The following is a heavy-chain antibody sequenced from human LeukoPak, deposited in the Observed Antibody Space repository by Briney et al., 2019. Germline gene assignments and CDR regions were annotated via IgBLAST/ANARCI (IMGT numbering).Heavy chain of an antibody. CDR3: ARFTMVRGVIRGPNYYYMDV. D-gene: IGHD3-10*01. J-gene: IGHJ6*03. CDR1: GGSISSSSYY. Sequence: SETLSLTCTVSGGSISSSSYYWGWIRQPPGKGLEWIGSIYYSGSTYYNPSLKSRVTISVDTSKNQFSLKLSSVTAADTAVYYCARFTMVRGVIRGPNYYYMDVWGKGTTVTISS. CDR2: IYYSGST. V-gene: IGHV4-39*01.